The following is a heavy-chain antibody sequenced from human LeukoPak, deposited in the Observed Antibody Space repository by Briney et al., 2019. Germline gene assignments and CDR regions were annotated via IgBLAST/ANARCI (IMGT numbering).Heavy chain of an antibody. CDR2: ISYSGST. V-gene: IGHV4-59*01. CDR1: GDSISSYH. J-gene: IGHJ4*02. D-gene: IGHD3-16*01. CDR3: ARVGRGDYVWGSYSFDY. Sequence: SETLSLTCTVSGDSISSYHWSWIRQPPGKGLEWIGYISYSGSTNYNPSLKSRVTISIDTSKNRFSLKLSSVTAADTAVYYCARVGRGDYVWGSYSFDYWGQGTLVTVSS.